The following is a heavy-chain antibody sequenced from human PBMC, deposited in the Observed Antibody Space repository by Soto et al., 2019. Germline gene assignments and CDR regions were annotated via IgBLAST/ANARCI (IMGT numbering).Heavy chain of an antibody. Sequence: SETLSLTCTVSGGSISSYYWSWIRQPPGKGLEWIGYIYYSGSTNYNPSLKSRVTISVGTSKNQFSLKLSSVTAADTAVYYCARHVIGDLYYYYYYMDVWGKGTTVTVSS. D-gene: IGHD4-17*01. CDR2: IYYSGST. CDR3: ARHVIGDLYYYYYYMDV. J-gene: IGHJ6*03. CDR1: GGSISSYY. V-gene: IGHV4-59*08.